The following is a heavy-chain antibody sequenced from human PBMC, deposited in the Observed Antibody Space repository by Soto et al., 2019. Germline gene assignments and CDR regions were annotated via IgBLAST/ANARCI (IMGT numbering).Heavy chain of an antibody. CDR3: ARSPFAGSDAFDI. V-gene: IGHV1-45*02. CDR2: ITPFKSDT. Sequence: SVKVSCKASGYTFTFRYLHWVRQATGQALEWMGWITPFKSDTNYAQKFQDRVTITRDRSVSTAYMELSNLRSDDTAMYYCARSPFAGSDAFDIWGQGTMVTVSS. CDR1: GYTFTFRY. J-gene: IGHJ3*02. D-gene: IGHD1-1*01.